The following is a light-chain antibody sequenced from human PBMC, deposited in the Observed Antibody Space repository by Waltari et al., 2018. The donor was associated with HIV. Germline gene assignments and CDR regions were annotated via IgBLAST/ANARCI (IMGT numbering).Light chain of an antibody. Sequence: QSALTQPASVSGSPGQSITISCTGTSSDIGAYEYVSWYRQHPDKSPQLRIYDVFYRPSVVSHRFSGSKSGNTASLTISGLQAEDEAVYSCSSYTTTNTIIFGGGTKLTVL. CDR2: DVF. V-gene: IGLV2-14*03. CDR3: SSYTTTNTII. CDR1: SSDIGAYEY. J-gene: IGLJ2*01.